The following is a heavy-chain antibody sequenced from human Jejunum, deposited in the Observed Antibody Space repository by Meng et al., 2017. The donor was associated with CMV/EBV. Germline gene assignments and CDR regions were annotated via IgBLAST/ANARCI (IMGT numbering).Heavy chain of an antibody. CDR1: VFTFSSQW. Sequence: SVFTFSSQWMHWIRQVPREGLVWVSCVPSSSDERRYADAVRGRFTISRGDNTVCLQMGNLRVEDASMYYCARAPSGLGFSEAASWGQGTLVTVSS. J-gene: IGHJ1*01. V-gene: IGHV3-74*01. CDR2: VPSSSDER. D-gene: IGHD3-10*01. CDR3: ARAPSGLGFSEAAS.